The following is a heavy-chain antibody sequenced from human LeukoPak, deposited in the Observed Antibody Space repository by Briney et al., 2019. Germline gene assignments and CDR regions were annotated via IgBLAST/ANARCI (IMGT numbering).Heavy chain of an antibody. CDR2: IYYSGST. Sequence: SETLSLTCTVSGGSISSYYWSWIRQPSGKGLEWIGYIYYSGSTNYNPSLKSRVTISVDTSKNQFSLKLSSVTAADTAVYYCASPIAAAGTGDYWGQGTLVTVSS. J-gene: IGHJ4*02. CDR1: GGSISSYY. D-gene: IGHD6-13*01. V-gene: IGHV4-59*01. CDR3: ASPIAAAGTGDY.